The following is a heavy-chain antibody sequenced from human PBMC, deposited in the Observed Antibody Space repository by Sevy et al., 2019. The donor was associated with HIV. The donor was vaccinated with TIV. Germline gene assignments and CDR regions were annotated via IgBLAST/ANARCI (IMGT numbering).Heavy chain of an antibody. CDR2: ISGSGGST. Sequence: GGSLSLSCAASGFTFSSYAMSWVRQAPGKGLEWVSAISGSGGSTYYADSVKGRFTISRDNSKNTLYLQMNSLRAEDTAVYYCAKDRGSYYVNYWGQGTLVTVSS. CDR1: GFTFSSYA. J-gene: IGHJ4*02. D-gene: IGHD1-26*01. V-gene: IGHV3-23*01. CDR3: AKDRGSYYVNY.